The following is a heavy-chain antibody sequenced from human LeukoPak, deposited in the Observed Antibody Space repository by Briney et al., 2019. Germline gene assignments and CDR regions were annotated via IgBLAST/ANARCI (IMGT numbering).Heavy chain of an antibody. CDR1: GGSISSGGYS. V-gene: IGHV4-30-2*01. J-gene: IGHJ5*02. CDR2: SYHSGST. CDR3: ARGISYYDSSGYYNNWFDP. D-gene: IGHD3-22*01. Sequence: SETLSLTCAVSGGSISSGGYSWSWIRQPPGKDLEWIRYSYHSGSTYYNPSLKSRVTISVDRSKNQFSLKLSSVTAADTAVYYCARGISYYDSSGYYNNWFDPWGQGTLVTVSS.